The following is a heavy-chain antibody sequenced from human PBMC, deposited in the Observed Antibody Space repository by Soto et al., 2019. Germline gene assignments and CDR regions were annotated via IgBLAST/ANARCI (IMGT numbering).Heavy chain of an antibody. J-gene: IGHJ1*01. V-gene: IGHV4-30-4*01. Sequence: SETLSLTCTVSGGSISSGDYYWSGSRQPPGRGLEWIGYIYYSGSTYYNPSLKSRVTISIDTSKNQFSLKLSSVTAADTAVYYCASYDSSGYYSEYFQHWGQGTLVTV. CDR3: ASYDSSGYYSEYFQH. CDR1: GGSISSGDYY. D-gene: IGHD3-22*01. CDR2: IYYSGST.